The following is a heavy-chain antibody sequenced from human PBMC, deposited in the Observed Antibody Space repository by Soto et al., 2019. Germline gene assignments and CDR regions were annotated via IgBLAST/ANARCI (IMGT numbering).Heavy chain of an antibody. D-gene: IGHD2-2*01. V-gene: IGHV1-69*02. CDR1: GGTFSSYT. Sequence: QVQLVQSGAEVKKPGSSVKVSCKASGGTFSSYTISWVRQAPGQGLEWMGRIIPILGIANYAQKFQGRVTITADKSTSTAYMELSSLRSEDTAVYYCARVDCSSTSCYESGWFDPWGQGTLVTVSS. CDR2: IIPILGIA. J-gene: IGHJ5*02. CDR3: ARVDCSSTSCYESGWFDP.